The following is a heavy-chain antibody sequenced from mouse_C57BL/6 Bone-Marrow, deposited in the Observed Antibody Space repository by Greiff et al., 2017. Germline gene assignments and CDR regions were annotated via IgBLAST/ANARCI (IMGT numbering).Heavy chain of an antibody. V-gene: IGHV1-50*01. CDR1: GYTFTSYW. CDR3: ARYGTRWFDY. D-gene: IGHD4-1*01. J-gene: IGHJ2*01. CDR2: IDPSDSYT. Sequence: QVQLKQPGAELVKPGASVKLSCKASGYTFTSYWMQWVKQRPGQGLEWIGEIDPSDSYTNYNQKFKGKATLTVDTSSSTAYMQLSSLTSEDSAVYYCARYGTRWFDYWGQGTTLTVAS.